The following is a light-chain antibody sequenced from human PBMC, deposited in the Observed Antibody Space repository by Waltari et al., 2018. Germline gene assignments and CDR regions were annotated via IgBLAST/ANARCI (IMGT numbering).Light chain of an antibody. V-gene: IGLV1-40*01. CDR1: SSNIGAGYD. CDR2: GNI. J-gene: IGLJ3*02. Sequence: QSVLTQPPSVSGAPGQRVTISCTGSSSNIGAGYDVHWYQQLPGTAPKRLIYGNINRPSGAPDRFSCSKSGTSASLAITRLQAEDEADYSCQSYDSSLSGSVFGGGTKLPVL. CDR3: QSYDSSLSGSV.